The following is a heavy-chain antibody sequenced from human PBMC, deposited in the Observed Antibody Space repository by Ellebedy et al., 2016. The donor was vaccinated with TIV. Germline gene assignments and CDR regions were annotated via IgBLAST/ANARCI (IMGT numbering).Heavy chain of an antibody. D-gene: IGHD3-10*01. CDR1: GGSISTYY. V-gene: IGHV4-59*01. CDR3: ALASRGDGAPGFH. J-gene: IGHJ4*02. CDR2: IYYTGST. Sequence: MPSETLSLTCTVSGGSISTYYWSWIRQPPGKGLEWIGYIYYTGSTNYNPSLKSRVTISVDTSKNQFSLKLTSVTAADTAVYYCALASRGDGAPGFHWGQGTLVTVSS.